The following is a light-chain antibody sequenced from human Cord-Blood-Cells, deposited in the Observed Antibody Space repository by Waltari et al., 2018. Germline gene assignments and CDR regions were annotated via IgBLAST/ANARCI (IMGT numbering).Light chain of an antibody. CDR3: SSYTSSSTWV. CDR1: SSDVGGYNH. V-gene: IGLV2-14*01. J-gene: IGLJ3*02. CDR2: DVS. Sequence: QSALTQPASVSGSPGQSITISCTVTSSDVGGYNHDSCYQQHPGKAPKLMIYDVSKRPSGVSNRFSGSKSGNTATLTISGLQAEDEADYYCSSYTSSSTWVFGGGTKLTVL.